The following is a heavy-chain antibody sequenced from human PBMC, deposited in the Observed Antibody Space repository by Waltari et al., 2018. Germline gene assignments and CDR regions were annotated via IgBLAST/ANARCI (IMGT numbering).Heavy chain of an antibody. V-gene: IGHV3-21*01. CDR2: ISSSSSYI. CDR1: GFTFSSYT. D-gene: IGHD2-8*02. CDR3: ASTGGNGDAFDI. Sequence: EVQLVESGGGLVKPGGSLRLSCAASGFTFSSYTMNWVRQAPGKGLEWVSSISSSSSYIYYADSVKGRFTISRDNAKNSLYLQMNSLRAEDTAVYYCASTGGNGDAFDIWGQGTMVTVSS. J-gene: IGHJ3*02.